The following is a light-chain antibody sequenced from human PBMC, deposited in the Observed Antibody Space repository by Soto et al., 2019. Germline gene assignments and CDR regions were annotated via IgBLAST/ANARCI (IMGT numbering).Light chain of an antibody. CDR2: GAS. CDR1: QSVSSN. CDR3: QQYNNWPPWT. V-gene: IGKV3-15*01. J-gene: IGKJ1*01. Sequence: EIVMTQSPATLSVSPGERATLSCRASQSVSSNLAWYQQKPVQAPRLLIYGASTTATGIPARFSGSGSGTEFTLTISSLQSEDFAVYYGQQYNNWPPWTFGHGTKVEVK.